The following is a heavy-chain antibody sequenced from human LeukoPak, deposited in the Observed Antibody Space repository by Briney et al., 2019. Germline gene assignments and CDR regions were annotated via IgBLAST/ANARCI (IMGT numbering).Heavy chain of an antibody. J-gene: IGHJ4*02. CDR2: IKQDGSEK. V-gene: IGHV3-7*01. CDR3: ARVVQDDILKMGTDY. Sequence: PGGSLRLSCAASGFTFSSYWMSWVRQAPGKGLEWVANIKQDGSEKYYVDSVKGRFTISRDNAKNSLYLQMNSLRAEDTAVYCCARVVQDDILKMGTDYWGQGTLVTVSS. D-gene: IGHD3-9*01. CDR1: GFTFSSYW.